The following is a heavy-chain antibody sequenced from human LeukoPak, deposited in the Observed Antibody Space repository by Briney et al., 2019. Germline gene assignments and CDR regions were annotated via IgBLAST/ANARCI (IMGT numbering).Heavy chain of an antibody. CDR2: IYYSGST. V-gene: IGHV4-59*08. CDR1: GGSISSYY. D-gene: IGHD6-13*01. J-gene: IGHJ4*02. CDR3: ARCSFGSSCHY. Sequence: PSETLSLTCTVSGGSISSYYWSWIRQPPGKGLGWIGYIYYSGSTNYNPSLKSRVTISVDTSKNQFSLKLSSVTAADTAVYYCARCSFGSSCHYWGQGTLVTVSS.